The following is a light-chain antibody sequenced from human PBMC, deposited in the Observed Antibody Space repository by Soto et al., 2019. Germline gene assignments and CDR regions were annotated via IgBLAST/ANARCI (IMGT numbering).Light chain of an antibody. CDR2: DAS. V-gene: IGKV3-11*01. Sequence: EIVLTQSPATLSLSPGERATLSCRASQSVSYYLAWYQQKPGQAPRLLIYDASNRATGIPARFTGSGTGTDFTPTTSTLAPEDFAVYYCQQGTNWPPEITVGPGTKVHI. J-gene: IGKJ3*01. CDR3: QQGTNWPPEIT. CDR1: QSVSYY.